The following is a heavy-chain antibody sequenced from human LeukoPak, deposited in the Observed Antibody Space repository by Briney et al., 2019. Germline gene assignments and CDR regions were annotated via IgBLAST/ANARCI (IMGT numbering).Heavy chain of an antibody. V-gene: IGHV3-30*04. D-gene: IGHD4-17*01. CDR3: ARVPCGDYGEAFDI. CDR2: ISYDGSNK. Sequence: GRSLRLSCAASGFTFSSYAMHWVRQAPGKGLEWVAVISYDGSNKYYADSVKGRFTISRDNSKNTLYLQMNSLGAEDTAVYYCARVPCGDYGEAFDIWGQGTMVTVSS. CDR1: GFTFSSYA. J-gene: IGHJ3*02.